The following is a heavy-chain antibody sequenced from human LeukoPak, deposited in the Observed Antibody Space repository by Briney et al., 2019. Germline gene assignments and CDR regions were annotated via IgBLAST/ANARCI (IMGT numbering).Heavy chain of an antibody. Sequence: GASVKVSCKASGGTFSSYAISWVRQAPGQGLEWMGGIIPIFGTANYAQKFQGRVTITADESTSTAYMELSSLRSEDTAVYYCARDRVIAPSRENAFDIWGQGTMVTVSS. CDR2: IIPIFGTA. V-gene: IGHV1-69*13. CDR3: ARDRVIAPSRENAFDI. CDR1: GGTFSSYA. D-gene: IGHD3-10*01. J-gene: IGHJ3*02.